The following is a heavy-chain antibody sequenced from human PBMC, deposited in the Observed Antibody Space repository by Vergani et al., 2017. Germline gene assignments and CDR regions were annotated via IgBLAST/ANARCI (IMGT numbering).Heavy chain of an antibody. D-gene: IGHD6-6*01. V-gene: IGHV1-2*06. CDR2: INPNSGGT. Sequence: QVQLVQSGAEVKKPGASVKVSCKASGFTFTDYYMHWVRQAPGQGLEWVGRINPNSGGTNDAQKFQGRFTLTRDTSINTAHMELCRQSSDDTAVYYCASDYGSSALYNWFDPWGQGTLVTVAS. J-gene: IGHJ5*02. CDR1: GFTFTDYY. CDR3: ASDYGSSALYNWFDP.